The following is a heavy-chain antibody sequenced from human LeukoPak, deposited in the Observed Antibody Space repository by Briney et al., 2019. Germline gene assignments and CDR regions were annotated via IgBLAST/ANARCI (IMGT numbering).Heavy chain of an antibody. V-gene: IGHV3-74*01. CDR1: GFTFSNYW. CDR2: INSDGSST. D-gene: IGHD2-2*01. Sequence: GGSLRLSCAASGFTFSNYWMHWVRQAPGKGLVWVSRINSDGSSTTYADSVKGRFTISRDNAKNTLYLQMDSLRAEDTAVYSCARGYCSSTACPPCDYWGQGTLVTVSS. J-gene: IGHJ4*02. CDR3: ARGYCSSTACPPCDY.